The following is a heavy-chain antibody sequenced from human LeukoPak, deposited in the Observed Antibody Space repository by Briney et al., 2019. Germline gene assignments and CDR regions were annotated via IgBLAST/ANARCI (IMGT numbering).Heavy chain of an antibody. V-gene: IGHV4-34*01. J-gene: IGHJ6*03. CDR1: GFTFYDYG. CDR2: INHSGST. Sequence: PGGSLRLSCAASGFTFYDYGMSWIRQPPGKGLEWSGEINHSGSTNYNPSLKSRVTISVDTSKNQFSMKLSSVTAADTAVYYCARTATADYYNYYYYYMDVWGKGTTVTISS. CDR3: ARTATADYYNYYYYYMDV. D-gene: IGHD2-21*02.